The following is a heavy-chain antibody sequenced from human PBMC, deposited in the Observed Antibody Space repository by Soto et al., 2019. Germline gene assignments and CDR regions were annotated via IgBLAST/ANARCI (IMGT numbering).Heavy chain of an antibody. D-gene: IGHD2-2*01. Sequence: ASVKVSCKASGYTFTSYDINWVRQATGQGLEWMGWMNPNSGNTGYAQKFQGRVTMTRNTSISTAYMELSSLRSEDTAVYYCAILGNIVVVPAAMRIAVAGLDDYWGQGTLVTVSS. CDR1: GYTFTSYD. V-gene: IGHV1-8*01. CDR2: MNPNSGNT. J-gene: IGHJ4*02. CDR3: AILGNIVVVPAAMRIAVAGLDDY.